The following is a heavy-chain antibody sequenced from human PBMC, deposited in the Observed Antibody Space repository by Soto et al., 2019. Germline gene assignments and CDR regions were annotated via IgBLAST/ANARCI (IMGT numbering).Heavy chain of an antibody. J-gene: IGHJ6*02. CDR1: GSTFTSYY. Sequence: ASVKVSYKASGSTFTSYYMHWVRQVPGQGLEWMGWINPNSGGTNYAQKFQGWVTMTRDRSISTAYMELSRLRSDDTAVYYCARGRELRDYDFGSGYPGYYYGMDVWGQGTTVTVSS. D-gene: IGHD3-3*01. V-gene: IGHV1-2*04. CDR3: ARGRELRDYDFGSGYPGYYYGMDV. CDR2: INPNSGGT.